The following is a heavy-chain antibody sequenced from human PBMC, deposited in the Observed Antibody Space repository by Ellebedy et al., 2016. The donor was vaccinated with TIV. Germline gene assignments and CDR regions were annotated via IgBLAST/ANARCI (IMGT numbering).Heavy chain of an antibody. CDR1: GFTFSNYG. CDR3: AKGHHSDSALIHY. CDR2: ILYDGNNK. J-gene: IGHJ4*02. D-gene: IGHD4-11*01. V-gene: IGHV3-30*18. Sequence: PGGSLRLSCAASGFTFSNYGMHWVRQAPGKGLEWVASILYDGNNKYFLDSVKGRFTISRDKSRNTLDLQMNSLRPEDTAVYYCAKGHHSDSALIHYWGQGTLVTVSS.